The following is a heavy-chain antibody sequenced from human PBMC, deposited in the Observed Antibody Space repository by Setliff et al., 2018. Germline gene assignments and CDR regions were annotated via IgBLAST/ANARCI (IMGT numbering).Heavy chain of an antibody. J-gene: IGHJ5*02. V-gene: IGHV4-39*07. CDR2: IYHSGSS. CDR3: ARGSTGAFDP. D-gene: IGHD2-2*01. CDR1: GGSISSMSYY. Sequence: SETLSLTCTVSGGSISSMSYYWGWIRQPPGKGLEWIGSIYHSGSSYYNSSLRSRVTISVDTSKNQLSLKLRSVTAADTALYYCARGSTGAFDPWGQGALVTV.